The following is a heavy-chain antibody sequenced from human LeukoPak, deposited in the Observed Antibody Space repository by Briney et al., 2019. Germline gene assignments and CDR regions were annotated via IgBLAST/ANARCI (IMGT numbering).Heavy chain of an antibody. J-gene: IGHJ4*02. CDR3: ESDQRGFTMVRGVSFDY. Sequence: PSETLSLTCAVPGYSISSGYYWVSIRQPPGKGLDWIGSIYHSGSTYYNPSLKSRVTISVDTSKTHFSLKLSSVTAADTAVYFCESDQRGFTMVRGVSFDYWGQGTLVTVSS. V-gene: IGHV4-38-2*01. D-gene: IGHD3-10*01. CDR2: IYHSGST. CDR1: GYSISSGYY.